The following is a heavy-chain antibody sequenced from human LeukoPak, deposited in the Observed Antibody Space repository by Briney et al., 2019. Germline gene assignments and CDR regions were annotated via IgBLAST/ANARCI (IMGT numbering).Heavy chain of an antibody. D-gene: IGHD3-10*01. Sequence: PSETLSLTCTVSGGSISSGGYYWSWIRQPPGKGLEWIGYIYHSGSTYYNPSLKSRVTISVDRSKNQFSLKLSSVTAADTAVYYCARVLGRHYGSFGYWGQGTLVTVSS. CDR2: IYHSGST. CDR3: ARVLGRHYGSFGY. CDR1: GGSISSGGYY. V-gene: IGHV4-30-2*01. J-gene: IGHJ4*02.